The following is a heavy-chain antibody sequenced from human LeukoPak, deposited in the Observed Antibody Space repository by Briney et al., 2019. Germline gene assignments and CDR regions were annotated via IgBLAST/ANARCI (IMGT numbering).Heavy chain of an antibody. D-gene: IGHD5-18*01. CDR2: ISGSGGST. V-gene: IGHV3-23*01. CDR1: GFTFSSYA. Sequence: GGSLRLSCAASGFTFSSYAMSWVRQAPGKGLEWVSAISGSGGSTYYADSVKGRFTISRDNSKNTLYLQMNSLRAEDTAVYYCARDVDTAMADEYYYYGMDVWGQGTTDTVSS. CDR3: ARDVDTAMADEYYYYGMDV. J-gene: IGHJ6*02.